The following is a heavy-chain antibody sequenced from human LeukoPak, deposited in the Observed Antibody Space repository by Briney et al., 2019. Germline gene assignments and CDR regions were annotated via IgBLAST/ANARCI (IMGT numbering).Heavy chain of an antibody. V-gene: IGHV4-59*08. Sequence: KPSETLSLTCTVSGGSISSNYWSWIRQPPGKGLEWIGYFYDSGSTTYNPSLKGRATISVDTSKNQISLKLTSVTAADTAVYHCARHPLRGYYGFESWGQGTLVTVSS. CDR2: FYDSGST. CDR1: GGSISSNY. J-gene: IGHJ4*02. D-gene: IGHD3-10*01. CDR3: ARHPLRGYYGFES.